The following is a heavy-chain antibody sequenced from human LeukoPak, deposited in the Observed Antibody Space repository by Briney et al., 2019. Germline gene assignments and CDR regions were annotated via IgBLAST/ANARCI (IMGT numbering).Heavy chain of an antibody. Sequence: ASVKVSCKASGYTFNNYGISWVRQAPGQGLEWMGWISAYNGNADYAQKFQGRVTMTTDTSTSIGNMELRTLRSDDTAVYYCARVGEYCSGDSCLDYWGQGALVTVSS. CDR1: GYTFNNYG. D-gene: IGHD2-15*01. V-gene: IGHV1-18*01. CDR2: ISAYNGNA. J-gene: IGHJ4*02. CDR3: ARVGEYCSGDSCLDY.